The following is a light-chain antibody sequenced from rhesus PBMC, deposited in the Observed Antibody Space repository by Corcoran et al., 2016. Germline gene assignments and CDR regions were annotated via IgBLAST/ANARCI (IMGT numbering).Light chain of an antibody. CDR3: HSYASRGTYI. CDR2: EVR. CDR1: SSDIGGYNR. J-gene: IGLJ1*01. Sequence: QAAPPQSPSVSGSPGQSVTISCTGTSSDIGGYNRVSWYQQYPGKAPKFLIYEVRKRPSGVTDRFSGSKSGNTSSLTISGLQAEDEADYDCHSYASRGTYIFGSGTRLTVL. V-gene: IGLV2-13*03.